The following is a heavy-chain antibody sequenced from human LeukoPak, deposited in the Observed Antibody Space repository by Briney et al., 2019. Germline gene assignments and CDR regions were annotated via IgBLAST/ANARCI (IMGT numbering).Heavy chain of an antibody. D-gene: IGHD6-6*01. CDR3: AKGSSRGFDY. CDR2: ISWNSGSI. J-gene: IGHJ4*02. V-gene: IGHV3-9*01. CDR1: GFTFSSYA. Sequence: GRSLRLSCAASGFTFSSYAMHWVRQAPGKGLEWVSGISWNSGSIGYADSVKGRFTISRDNAKNSLYLQMNSLRAEDTALYYCAKGSSRGFDYWGQGTLVTVSS.